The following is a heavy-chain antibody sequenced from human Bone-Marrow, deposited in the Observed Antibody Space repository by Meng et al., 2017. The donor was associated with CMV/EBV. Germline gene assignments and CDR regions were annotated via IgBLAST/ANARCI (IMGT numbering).Heavy chain of an antibody. CDR2: IYYSGST. D-gene: IGHD2-2*01. Sequence: SETLSLTCTVSGGSISSFYWSWIRQPPGKGLEWIGYIYYSGSTNYNPSLKSRVTISVDTSKNQFSLKLSSVTAADTAVYYCARQTSGYCSSTSCYFGGSGIDYWGQGTLVTVSS. V-gene: IGHV4-59*08. CDR1: GGSISSFY. J-gene: IGHJ4*02. CDR3: ARQTSGYCSSTSCYFGGSGIDY.